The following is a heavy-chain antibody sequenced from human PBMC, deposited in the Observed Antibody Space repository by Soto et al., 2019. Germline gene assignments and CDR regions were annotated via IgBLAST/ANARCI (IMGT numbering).Heavy chain of an antibody. CDR2: ISGSGGST. J-gene: IGHJ6*02. CDR3: AKVWWGAVAGREV. V-gene: IGHV3-23*01. Sequence: EVQLLESGGGLVQPGGSLRLSCEASGFTFSSYAMSGVGKVPGKGLEWVSAISGSGGSTYYADSVKGRFTISRDNSKNTLDLQMNSLRAEDTAVYYCAKVWWGAVAGREVWGQGTTVTVSS. D-gene: IGHD6-19*01. CDR1: GFTFSSYA.